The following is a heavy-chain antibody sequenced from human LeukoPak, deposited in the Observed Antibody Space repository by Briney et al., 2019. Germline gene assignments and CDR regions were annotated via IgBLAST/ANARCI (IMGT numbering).Heavy chain of an antibody. CDR3: TRLTVPLRFDP. CDR1: GGSISHYY. Sequence: SETLSLTCTVSGGSISHYYWSWIRQPPGKGLEWIGYIYYSGGTNYNPSLKSRVTISVDTSKNQFSLKLSSVTAADTAVYYCTRLTVPLRFDPWGQGTLVTVSS. J-gene: IGHJ5*02. D-gene: IGHD2-2*01. CDR2: IYYSGGT. V-gene: IGHV4-59*01.